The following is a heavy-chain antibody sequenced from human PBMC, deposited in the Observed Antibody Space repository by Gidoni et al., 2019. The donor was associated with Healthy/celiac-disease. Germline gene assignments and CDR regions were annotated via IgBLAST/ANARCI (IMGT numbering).Heavy chain of an antibody. Sequence: EVQLVESGGGLVQPGGSLRLSCAASGFTFSSYAMSWVRQAPGKGLEWVSAISGSGGSTYYADSVKGRFTISRDNSKNTLYLQMNSLRAEDTAVYYCAKGGGYCSGGSCYVDAFDIWGQGTMVTVSS. CDR1: GFTFSSYA. CDR3: AKGGGYCSGGSCYVDAFDI. D-gene: IGHD2-15*01. V-gene: IGHV3-23*04. J-gene: IGHJ3*02. CDR2: ISGSGGST.